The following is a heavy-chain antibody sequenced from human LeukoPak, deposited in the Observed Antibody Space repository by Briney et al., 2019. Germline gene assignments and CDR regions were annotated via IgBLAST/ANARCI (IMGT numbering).Heavy chain of an antibody. CDR2: VNHSGST. CDR1: GGSFSGYY. Sequence: SETPSLTCAVYGGSFSGYYWSWIRQPPGKGLEWIGEVNHSGSTNYNPPLKSRVTISVDTSKNQFSLKLSSVTAADTAVYYCARDAAGTYYYYGMDVWGQGTTVTVSS. CDR3: ARDAAGTYYYYGMDV. V-gene: IGHV4-34*01. D-gene: IGHD6-13*01. J-gene: IGHJ6*02.